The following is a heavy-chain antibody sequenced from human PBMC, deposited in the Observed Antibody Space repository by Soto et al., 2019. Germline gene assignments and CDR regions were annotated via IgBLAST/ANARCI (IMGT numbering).Heavy chain of an antibody. V-gene: IGHV1-18*01. CDR3: ARVLWDYGVFGFDY. D-gene: IGHD4-17*01. J-gene: IGHJ4*02. CDR2: ISAYNGNI. Sequence: GASVKVSCKASGYTFTSYGISWVRQAPGQGLEWMGWISAYNGNINYAQKLQGRVTMTTDTSTSTAYMELRSLRSDDTAVYYCARVLWDYGVFGFDYWGQGTLVTVSS. CDR1: GYTFTSYG.